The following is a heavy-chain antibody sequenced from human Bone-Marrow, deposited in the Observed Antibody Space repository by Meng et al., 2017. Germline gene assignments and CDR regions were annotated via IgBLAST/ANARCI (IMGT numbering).Heavy chain of an antibody. Sequence: GESLKISCAASGFTFSSYGMHWVRQAPGKGLEWVAVIWYDGSNKYYADSVKGRFTVSRDNSKNTLYLQMNSLRAEDTAVYYCARDGTYYYDSSGYYFDYWGQGTLVTSSS. CDR1: GFTFSSYG. CDR3: ARDGTYYYDSSGYYFDY. V-gene: IGHV3-33*01. D-gene: IGHD3-22*01. J-gene: IGHJ4*02. CDR2: IWYDGSNK.